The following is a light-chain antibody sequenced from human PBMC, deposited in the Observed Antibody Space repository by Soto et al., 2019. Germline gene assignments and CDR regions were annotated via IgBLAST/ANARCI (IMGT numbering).Light chain of an antibody. CDR2: ENN. V-gene: IGLV1-51*02. CDR1: TSNIGNNY. Sequence: QSVLTQPPSVSAAPGQTVTISCSGSTSNIGNNYVSWYQHLPGTAPRLLIFENNKRRSGIPDRFSGSKSGTSATLAITGLQIGDEAEYYCGTWDIRLNINWVFGGGTKLTVL. J-gene: IGLJ3*02. CDR3: GTWDIRLNINWV.